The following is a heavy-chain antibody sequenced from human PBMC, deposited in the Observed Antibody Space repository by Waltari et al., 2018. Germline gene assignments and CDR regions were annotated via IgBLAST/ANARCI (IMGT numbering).Heavy chain of an antibody. V-gene: IGHV3-30*04. J-gene: IGHJ4*02. CDR2: ISSDGSHN. CDR3: ASATCAVACYLIDS. D-gene: IGHD2-21*02. CDR1: GFTFSTSA. Sequence: QVQLVESGGGVVQPGRSLRLSCAASGFTFSTSAMHWVRQAPGKGLEGVAMISSDGSHNRDGDSVRGRFTISRDNPKNPLYLEMDSLGVEDTAVYYCASATCAVACYLIDSWGQGTLVIVSS.